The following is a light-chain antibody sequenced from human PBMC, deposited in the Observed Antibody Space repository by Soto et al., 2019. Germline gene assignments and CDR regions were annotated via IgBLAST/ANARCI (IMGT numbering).Light chain of an antibody. J-gene: IGKJ1*01. CDR1: QSVSRY. Sequence: EIVLKQSPASPAVSPGGRVTLFLTASQSVSRYLAWYQQIPGQAPRLLIHGASTGAIGVPARFSGSGSGTEFTLTISSLQSEDSAIYYCQHYNNWPWTFGQGTKVDIK. V-gene: IGKV3-15*01. CDR3: QHYNNWPWT. CDR2: GAS.